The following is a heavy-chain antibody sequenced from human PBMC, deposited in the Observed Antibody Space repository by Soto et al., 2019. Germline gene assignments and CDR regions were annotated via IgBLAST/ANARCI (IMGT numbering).Heavy chain of an antibody. J-gene: IGHJ4*02. Sequence: EVQLVESGGGLVQPGGSLRLSCAASGFTFDDYAMHWVRQAPGKGLEWVSCISGHSGTIGYADSVKGRFTSSRDNAKNSLYLQLSSLRAEDTALYFCVEDSYAVVEYMVASWGLGTRVHVSS. CDR2: ISGHSGTI. CDR1: GFTFDDYA. V-gene: IGHV3-9*01. CDR3: VEDSYAVVEYMVAS. D-gene: IGHD2-15*01.